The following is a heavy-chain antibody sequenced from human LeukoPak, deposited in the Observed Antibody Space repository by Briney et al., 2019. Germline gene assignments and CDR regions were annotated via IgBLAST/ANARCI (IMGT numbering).Heavy chain of an antibody. CDR2: VFYTGYT. V-gene: IGHV4-59*08. Sequence: PSETLSLTCTVSVFSISSHYWNWIRQPPGKGLERIGYVFYTGYTNYNPSLKSRVTITLDTSKKQFPLRESSATAADTAVYCATLGASGPDYWGQGTLVTVSS. D-gene: IGHD2-8*02. CDR1: VFSISSHY. J-gene: IGHJ4*02. CDR3: ATLGASGPDY.